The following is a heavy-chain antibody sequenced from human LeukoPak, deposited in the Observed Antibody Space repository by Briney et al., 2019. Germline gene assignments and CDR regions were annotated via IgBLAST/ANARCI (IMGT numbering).Heavy chain of an antibody. CDR1: GFTFSSYG. V-gene: IGHV3-30*02. J-gene: IGHJ4*02. CDR2: IRFDVSNK. Sequence: GGSLRLSCAASGFTFSSYGMHWVRQAPGKGLEGVTFIRFDVSNKYYADSVKGRFTVSRDNSKNTLYLQMNSLRTEDTAVYYCAKDHCGTTSCFPDYWGQGTLVTVSS. D-gene: IGHD2-2*01. CDR3: AKDHCGTTSCFPDY.